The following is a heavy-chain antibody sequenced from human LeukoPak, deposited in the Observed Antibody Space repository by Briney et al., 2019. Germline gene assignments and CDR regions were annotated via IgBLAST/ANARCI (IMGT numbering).Heavy chain of an antibody. CDR3: ARDLGSTSCFDY. V-gene: IGHV3-21*01. D-gene: IGHD2-2*01. Sequence: PGGSLRLSCAASGFTFSSYSLNWVRQAPGKGLEWVSSISSSSSYIYYVDSVRGRFTISRDNAKNSLYLQMNSLRAEDTAVYYCARDLGSTSCFDYWGQGTLVTVSS. CDR2: ISSSSSYI. J-gene: IGHJ4*02. CDR1: GFTFSSYS.